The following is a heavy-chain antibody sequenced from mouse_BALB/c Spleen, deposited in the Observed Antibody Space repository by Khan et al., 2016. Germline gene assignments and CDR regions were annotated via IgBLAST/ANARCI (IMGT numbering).Heavy chain of an antibody. D-gene: IGHD3-1*01. Sequence: QIQLVQSGPELKKPGATVKISCRASGYAFTHYGIHWVRQAPGKGLKWMGWIATSTGERTYADDFKRRSAFSVESSASTAFLQVSSLKNEDMATYCCARRRLLDLYSAMDYWGQGTSGTVSS. CDR1: GYAFTHYG. CDR2: IATSTGER. J-gene: IGHJ4*01. V-gene: IGHV9-1*02. CDR3: ARRRLLDLYSAMDY.